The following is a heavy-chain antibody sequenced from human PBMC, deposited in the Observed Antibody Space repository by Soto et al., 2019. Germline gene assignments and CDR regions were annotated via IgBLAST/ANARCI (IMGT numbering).Heavy chain of an antibody. CDR2: IKQDGSEA. CDR1: GQTFNRYW. D-gene: IGHD3-3*01. Sequence: DVQLAESGGGLVQPGGSLRLSCVASGQTFNRYWMSWVRQAPGKGLEWVANIKQDGSEAYYVDSVKGLYTISRDNAKKSLYLQKNSVRAEDTAMYYCVRTHFDSRSFDFYGMDVWGQGTTVIVSS. V-gene: IGHV3-7*03. CDR3: VRTHFDSRSFDFYGMDV. J-gene: IGHJ6*02.